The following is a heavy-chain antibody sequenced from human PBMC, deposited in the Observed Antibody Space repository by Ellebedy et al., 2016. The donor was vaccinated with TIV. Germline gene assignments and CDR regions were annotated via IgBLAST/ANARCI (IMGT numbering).Heavy chain of an antibody. V-gene: IGHV1-69*04. Sequence: SVKVSCXASGGTFSSYAISWVRQAPGQGLEWMGRIIPILGIANYAQKFQGRVTITADESTSTAYMELSSLRSEDTAVYYCATGARFGVVTAFDYWGQGTLVTVSS. J-gene: IGHJ4*02. D-gene: IGHD3-3*01. CDR2: IIPILGIA. CDR3: ATGARFGVVTAFDY. CDR1: GGTFSSYA.